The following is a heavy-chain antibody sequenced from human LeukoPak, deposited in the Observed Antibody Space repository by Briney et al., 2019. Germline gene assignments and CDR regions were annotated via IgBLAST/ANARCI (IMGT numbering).Heavy chain of an antibody. J-gene: IGHJ4*02. Sequence: PGRPMKLSCTASGITFSSNGTHLVRHASRKRLEWVAVIWYDGSNKYYADSVKGRFTISGDNSKNTLYLQMNSLRAEDTAVYYCARGGDPIVGATQPFDYWGQGTLVTVSS. V-gene: IGHV3-33*01. CDR3: ARGGDPIVGATQPFDY. D-gene: IGHD1-26*01. CDR1: GITFSSNG. CDR2: IWYDGSNK.